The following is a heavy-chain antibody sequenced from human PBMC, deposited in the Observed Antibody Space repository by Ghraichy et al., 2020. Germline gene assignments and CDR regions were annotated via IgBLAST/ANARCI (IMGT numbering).Heavy chain of an antibody. J-gene: IGHJ4*02. V-gene: IGHV4-39*07. CDR1: GGSISSSSYY. D-gene: IGHD2-2*01. CDR3: ASLETDLTEIVVVPAATYYFDY. CDR2: IYYSGST. Sequence: SETLSLTCTVSGGSISSSSYYWGWIRQPPGKGLEWIGSIYYSGSTYYNPSLKSRVTISVDTSKNQFSLKLSSVTAADTAVYYCASLETDLTEIVVVPAATYYFDYWGQGTLVTVSS.